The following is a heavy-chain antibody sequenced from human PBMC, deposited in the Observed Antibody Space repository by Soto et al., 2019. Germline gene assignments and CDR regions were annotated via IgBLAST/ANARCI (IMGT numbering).Heavy chain of an antibody. V-gene: IGHV3-48*01. D-gene: IGHD5-12*01. CDR1: GFTFSSYS. Sequence: EVQLVESGGGLVQPGGSLRLSCAAPGFTFSSYSMNWVRQAPGKGLEWVSYISSSSSTIYYADSVKGRFTISRDNAKNSQYLQMNSLRAEDTAVYYCARDGLRGGTPDAFDIWGQGTMVTVTS. CDR3: ARDGLRGGTPDAFDI. CDR2: ISSSSSTI. J-gene: IGHJ3*02.